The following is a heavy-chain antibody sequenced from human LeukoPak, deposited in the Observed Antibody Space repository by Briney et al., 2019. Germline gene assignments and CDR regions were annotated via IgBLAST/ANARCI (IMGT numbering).Heavy chain of an antibody. CDR1: GYTFTSYG. CDR2: ISAYNGNT. V-gene: IGHV1-18*01. D-gene: IGHD5-18*01. CDR3: ARTNTWIQLWFGYYFDY. J-gene: IGHJ4*02. Sequence: ASVKVSRKASGYTFTSYGISWVRQAPGQGLEWMGWISAYNGNTNYAQKLQGRVTMTTDTSTSTAYMELRSLRSDDTAVYYCARTNTWIQLWFGYYFDYWGQGTLVTVSS.